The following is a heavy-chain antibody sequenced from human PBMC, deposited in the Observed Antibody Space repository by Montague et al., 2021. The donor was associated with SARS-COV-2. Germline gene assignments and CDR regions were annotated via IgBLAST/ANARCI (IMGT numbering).Heavy chain of an antibody. D-gene: IGHD3-10*01. CDR1: GFTFSSYA. Sequence: SLRLSCAASGFTFSSYAMYWVRQAPGKGLEWVAVISYAGSNKSYVDSXXGRFTISRDNSKNTLYLQMNSLRSEDTAVYYCARDVPHYYGSGSYGYYYGMDVWGQGTTVTVSS. CDR2: ISYAGSNK. J-gene: IGHJ6*02. V-gene: IGHV3-30*04. CDR3: ARDVPHYYGSGSYGYYYGMDV.